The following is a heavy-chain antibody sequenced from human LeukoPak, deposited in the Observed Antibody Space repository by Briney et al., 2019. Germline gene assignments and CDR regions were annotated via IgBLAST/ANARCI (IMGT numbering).Heavy chain of an antibody. CDR3: ARASPGMGSYYTNDY. CDR2: ISAYNGKT. D-gene: IGHD3-10*01. CDR1: VYTFTNYG. J-gene: IGHJ4*02. Sequence: ASVTLSCTASVYTFTNYGIGWMRHAPGQELERMGWISAYNGKTNSAQRLQGRVTMTTDTSTSTPFMELRSLRSDDTAVYYCARASPGMGSYYTNDYWGQGTLVTVSS. V-gene: IGHV1-18*01.